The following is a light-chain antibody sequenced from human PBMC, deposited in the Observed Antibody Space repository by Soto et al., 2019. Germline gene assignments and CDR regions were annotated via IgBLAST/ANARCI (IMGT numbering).Light chain of an antibody. CDR2: DAS. V-gene: IGKV3-11*01. J-gene: IGKJ5*01. CDR3: QQRSNFIT. Sequence: DIGLKQSSATLSLSSGEKATLSCTASQSVSSDLAWYQQKPGEAPRLVIYDASNRATGIPARFSGSGSGTDFTLTISSLEPEDFAVYYCQQRSNFITFGQGTRLEI. CDR1: QSVSSD.